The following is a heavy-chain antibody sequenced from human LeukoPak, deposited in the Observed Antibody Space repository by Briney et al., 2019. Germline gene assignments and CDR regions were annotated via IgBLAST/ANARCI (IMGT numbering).Heavy chain of an antibody. CDR2: IYYSGST. D-gene: IGHD3-10*01. CDR3: ARTGVGDGSGRAFDI. J-gene: IGHJ3*02. V-gene: IGHV4-59*01. Sequence: SETLSLTCTVYSGSISSYHWSWIRQPPGKGLEGIGYIYYSGSTSYNPSLKSRVTISVDTSKNQFSLKRSSVTAADTAVYYCARTGVGDGSGRAFDIWGQGTMVTVSS. CDR1: SGSISSYH.